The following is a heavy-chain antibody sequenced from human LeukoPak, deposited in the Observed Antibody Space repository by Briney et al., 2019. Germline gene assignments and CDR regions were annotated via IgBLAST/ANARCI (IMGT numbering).Heavy chain of an antibody. D-gene: IGHD3-10*01. J-gene: IGHJ4*02. CDR1: GFAFSDFS. Sequence: GGSLRLSCAASGFAFSDFSMVWGRQAPGEGLEWVSSISTTDAEKYIYYVDSGKGRFSISRDDAQRSLFLDMNSLSAEDKAVYYCARPRHILRGGPFDSWRKGTMVTVSS. CDR3: ARPRHILRGGPFDS. V-gene: IGHV3-21*01. CDR2: ISTTDAEKYI.